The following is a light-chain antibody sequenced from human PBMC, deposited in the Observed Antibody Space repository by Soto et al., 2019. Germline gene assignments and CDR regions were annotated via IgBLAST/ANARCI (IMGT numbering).Light chain of an antibody. V-gene: IGKV1-39*01. CDR2: AAS. CDR1: QSISSY. J-gene: IGKJ1*01. Sequence: DIQMTQSPSSLSASVGDRVTITCRASQSISSYLNWYQQKPGKAPKLLIYAASSLQSGVPSRFSGSGSGTDFTLTISSLQPEDFATYHCQQTYTSPRTFGQGTKVEI. CDR3: QQTYTSPRT.